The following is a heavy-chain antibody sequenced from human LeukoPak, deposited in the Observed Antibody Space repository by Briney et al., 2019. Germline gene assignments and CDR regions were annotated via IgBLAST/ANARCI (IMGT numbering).Heavy chain of an antibody. Sequence: ASVKVSCKASGYTFTSYYMHWVRQAPGQGLVWMGIINPRGGTTTYAQNLQGRVTITRDTSASTAYMELSSLRSEDTAVYYCASEGGYYYFDYWGQGTLVTVSS. V-gene: IGHV1-46*01. D-gene: IGHD3-22*01. CDR2: INPRGGTT. CDR3: ASEGGYYYFDY. J-gene: IGHJ4*02. CDR1: GYTFTSYY.